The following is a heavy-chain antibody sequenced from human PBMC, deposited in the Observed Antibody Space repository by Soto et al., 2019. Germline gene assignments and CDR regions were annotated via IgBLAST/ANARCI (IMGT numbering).Heavy chain of an antibody. CDR3: ARGVEYYDSSGYFDY. D-gene: IGHD3-22*01. V-gene: IGHV1-69*13. Sequence: SVKPSCKAPGGTFSSYASSWARQAPRQGLEWMGGIIPIFGTANYAQKFQGRVTITADESTSTAYMELSSLRSEDTAVYYCARGVEYYDSSGYFDYWGQGTLVTVSS. CDR1: GGTFSSYA. CDR2: IIPIFGTA. J-gene: IGHJ4*02.